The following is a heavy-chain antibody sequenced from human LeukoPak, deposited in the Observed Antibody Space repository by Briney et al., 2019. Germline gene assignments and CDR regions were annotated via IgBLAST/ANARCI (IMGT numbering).Heavy chain of an antibody. CDR1: GYTLTELS. V-gene: IGHV1-24*01. CDR3: ARANSNYYDSSGYYSPYYSDY. J-gene: IGHJ4*02. D-gene: IGHD3-22*01. CDR2: FDPEDGET. Sequence: ASVKVSCKVSGYTLTELSMHWVRQAPGKGLEWMGGFDPEDGETIYAQKFQGRVTMTEDTSTDTAYMELRSLRSDDTAVYYCARANSNYYDSSGYYSPYYSDYWGQGTLVTVSS.